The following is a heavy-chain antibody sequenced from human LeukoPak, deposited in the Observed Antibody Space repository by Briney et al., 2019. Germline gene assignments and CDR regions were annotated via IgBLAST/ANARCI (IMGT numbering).Heavy chain of an antibody. CDR2: ISSSSSYI. Sequence: GRSLRLSCAASGFSFSSYSMNWVRQAPGKGLEWVSSISSSSSYIYYADSVKGRFTISRDKAKNSLYLQMNGLRAEDTAVYYCARDGLSGYSYGFCDYWGQGTLVTVSS. J-gene: IGHJ4*02. CDR3: ARDGLSGYSYGFCDY. CDR1: GFSFSSYS. D-gene: IGHD5-18*01. V-gene: IGHV3-21*01.